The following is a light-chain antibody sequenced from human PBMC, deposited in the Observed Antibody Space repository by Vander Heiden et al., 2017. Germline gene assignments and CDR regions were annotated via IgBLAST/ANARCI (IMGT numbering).Light chain of an antibody. CDR1: SGINVGTYR. CDR2: YISDSDK. Sequence: QAVLTQPSSLSASPGASARLTCTLRSGINVGTYRIYWYPQKPGSPPQDPLRYISDSDKKQGSGVPGRFSGSKDASANAVIVLIAGRQAEDEDDYYCTIWHSSAWVFGGGTKLTVL. CDR3: TIWHSSAWV. V-gene: IGLV5-45*02. J-gene: IGLJ3*02.